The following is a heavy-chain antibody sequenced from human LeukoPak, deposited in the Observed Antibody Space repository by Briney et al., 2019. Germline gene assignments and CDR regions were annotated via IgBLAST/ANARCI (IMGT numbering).Heavy chain of an antibody. CDR3: AKHTIADFWSGYAIYFDY. CDR1: GFTFSSYG. CDR2: IRYDGSNK. J-gene: IGHJ4*02. D-gene: IGHD3-3*01. V-gene: IGHV3-30*02. Sequence: GGSLRLSCAASGFTFSSYGMHWVRQAPGKGLEWVAFIRYDGSNKYYADSVKGRFTISRDNSKNTLYLQMNSLRAEDTAVYYCAKHTIADFWSGYAIYFDYWGQGTLVTVSS.